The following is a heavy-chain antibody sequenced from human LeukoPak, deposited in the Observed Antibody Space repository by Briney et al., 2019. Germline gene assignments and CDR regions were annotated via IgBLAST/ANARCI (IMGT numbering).Heavy chain of an antibody. J-gene: IGHJ4*02. D-gene: IGHD3-22*01. Sequence: GGSLRLSCGASGFTFSRNAMNWVRQAPGKGLEWVASISGNGVGTYYADSVKGRFNISRDNSKNTLYLQMNSLRTEDTAVYHCAKDANYFDSGSYLIPFDFWGQGTLVTVSS. V-gene: IGHV3-23*01. CDR3: AKDANYFDSGSYLIPFDF. CDR1: GFTFSRNA. CDR2: ISGNGVGT.